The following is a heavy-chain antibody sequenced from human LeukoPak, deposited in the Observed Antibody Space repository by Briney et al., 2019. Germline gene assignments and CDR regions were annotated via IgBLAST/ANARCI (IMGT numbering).Heavy chain of an antibody. J-gene: IGHJ6*03. V-gene: IGHV3-23*01. D-gene: IGHD2-2*02. CDR3: ARGLVVPAAIYYYYYYMDV. Sequence: GGSLRLSCAASGFAFSSYAVSWVRQAPGKGLEWVSAISGSGGSTYYADSVKGRFTISRDNSKNTLYLQMNSLRAEDTAVYYCARGLVVPAAIYYYYYYMDVWGKGTTVTVSS. CDR1: GFAFSSYA. CDR2: ISGSGGST.